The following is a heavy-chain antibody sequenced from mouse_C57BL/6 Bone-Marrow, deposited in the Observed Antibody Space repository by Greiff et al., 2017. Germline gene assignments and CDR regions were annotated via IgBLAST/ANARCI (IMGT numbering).Heavy chain of an antibody. Sequence: QVQLQQSGAELARPGASVKMSCKASGYTFTSYTMHWVKQRPGQGLEWIGYINPSSGYTKYNQKFKDKATLTADKSSSTAYMQLSSLTSEDSAVYYCARSGTTVVARGYFDYWGQGTTRTVSS. CDR2: INPSSGYT. D-gene: IGHD1-1*01. V-gene: IGHV1-4*01. CDR3: ARSGTTVVARGYFDY. J-gene: IGHJ2*01. CDR1: GYTFTSYT.